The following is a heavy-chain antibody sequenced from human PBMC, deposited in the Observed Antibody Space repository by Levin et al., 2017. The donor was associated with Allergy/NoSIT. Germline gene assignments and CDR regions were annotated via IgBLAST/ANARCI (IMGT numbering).Heavy chain of an antibody. Sequence: SCAASGFTFSKAWMSWVRQAPGKGLEWVGRIKIKADGGTSDYAAPVKGRFTMSTDDSIDTLYLEMNSLNTEDTAVYYCTTVLLGSAHFDYWGQGTLVTVSS. CDR3: TTVLLGSAHFDY. J-gene: IGHJ4*02. V-gene: IGHV3-15*01. CDR2: IKIKADGGTS. CDR1: GFTFSKAW. D-gene: IGHD2-15*01.